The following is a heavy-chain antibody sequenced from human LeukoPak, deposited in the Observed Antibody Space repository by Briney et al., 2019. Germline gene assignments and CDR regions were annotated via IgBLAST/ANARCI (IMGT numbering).Heavy chain of an antibody. CDR3: ARDKGYGSGSSPYFDY. CDR2: ISSSSSYI. D-gene: IGHD3-10*01. Sequence: GGSLRLSCAASGSTFSSYSMNWVRQAPGKGLEWVSSISSSSSYIYYADSVKGRFTISRDNAKNSLYLQMNSLRAEDTAVYYCARDKGYGSGSSPYFDYWGQGTLVTVSS. CDR1: GSTFSSYS. J-gene: IGHJ4*02. V-gene: IGHV3-21*01.